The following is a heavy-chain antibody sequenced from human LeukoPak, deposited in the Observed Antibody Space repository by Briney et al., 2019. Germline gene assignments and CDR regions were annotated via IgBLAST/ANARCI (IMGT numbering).Heavy chain of an antibody. CDR1: GGSISSGSYY. J-gene: IGHJ6*03. CDR3: ARSVPYVAPYYYYYYYMDV. D-gene: IGHD2-15*01. V-gene: IGHV4-39*07. CDR2: IHYSGST. Sequence: PSETLSLTCTVSGGSISSGSYYWGWIRQPPGKGLEYIGSIHYSGSTYYNPSLKSRVTISVDTSKNQFSLKLSSVTAADTAVYYCARSVPYVAPYYYYYYYMDVWGKGTTVTVSS.